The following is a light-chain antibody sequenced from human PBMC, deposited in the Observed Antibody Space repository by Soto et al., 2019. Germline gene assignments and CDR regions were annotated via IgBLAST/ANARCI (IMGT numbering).Light chain of an antibody. V-gene: IGLV1-44*01. CDR2: FDN. Sequence: QSVLTQPPSASETPGQMVTISCSGSNTNIAGNTVNWYQQVPGTAPKLLIYFDNQRPSGGPDRFSGSRSGTSASLAISGLQSDYEGDYYYGAWNDSLNGTVFGGGTKLTVL. CDR1: NTNIAGNT. J-gene: IGLJ2*01. CDR3: GAWNDSLNGTV.